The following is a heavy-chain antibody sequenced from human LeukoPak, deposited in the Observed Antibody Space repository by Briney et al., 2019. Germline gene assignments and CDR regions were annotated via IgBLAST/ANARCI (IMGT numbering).Heavy chain of an antibody. CDR1: GFTFSSYV. Sequence: GGSLRLSCAASGFTFSSYVMSWVRQAPGRGLEWVSTIGGSGDSTYYADSVKGRFIISRDNAKNSLFLQMNSLRGEDMAVYYCARGNPNRNALDLWGQGTMVTISS. D-gene: IGHD1-14*01. V-gene: IGHV3-23*01. J-gene: IGHJ3*01. CDR2: IGGSGDST. CDR3: ARGNPNRNALDL.